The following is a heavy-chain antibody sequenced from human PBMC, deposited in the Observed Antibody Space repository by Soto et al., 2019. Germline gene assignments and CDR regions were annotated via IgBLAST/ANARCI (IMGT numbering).Heavy chain of an antibody. V-gene: IGHV4-39*01. Sequence: SETLSLTCAVSGGSISSGGYYWGWIRQPPGKGLEWIGSIYYSGSTYYNPSLKSRVTISVDTSKNQFSLKLSSVTAADTAVYYCARGYSSSWSYFDYWGQGTLVTVSS. D-gene: IGHD6-13*01. CDR2: IYYSGST. J-gene: IGHJ4*02. CDR1: GGSISSGGYY. CDR3: ARGYSSSWSYFDY.